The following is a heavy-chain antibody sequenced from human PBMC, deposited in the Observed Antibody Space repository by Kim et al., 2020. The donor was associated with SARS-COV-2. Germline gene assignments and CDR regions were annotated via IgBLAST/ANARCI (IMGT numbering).Heavy chain of an antibody. Sequence: SETLSLTCAVYGGSFSGYYWSWIRQPPGKGLEWIGEINHSGSTNYNRSLKSRVTISVDASKNQFSLRLTSLTAADTAVYYCARGNGMLWFGESTNYGM. CDR2: INHSGST. CDR1: GGSFSGYY. D-gene: IGHD3-10*01. J-gene: IGHJ6*01. V-gene: IGHV4-34*01. CDR3: ARGNGMLWFGESTNYGM.